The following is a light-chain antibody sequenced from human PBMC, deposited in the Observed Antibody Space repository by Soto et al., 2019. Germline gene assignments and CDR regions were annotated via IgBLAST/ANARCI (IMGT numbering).Light chain of an antibody. Sequence: QAVVTQEPSPTVSPGGTVTLTCSSSTGAVTSGSYPSWVQQKPGQPPKSLIYRTSNPHSWTPARFSGSLLGGKAALTLSGVQPEDEADYYWLLYFGAHRVFGGGTKLTVL. CDR2: RTS. J-gene: IGLJ3*02. CDR1: TGAVTSGSY. V-gene: IGLV7-43*01. CDR3: LLYFGAHRV.